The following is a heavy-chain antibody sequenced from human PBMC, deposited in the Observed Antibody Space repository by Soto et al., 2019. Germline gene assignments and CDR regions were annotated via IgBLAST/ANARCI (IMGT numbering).Heavy chain of an antibody. J-gene: IGHJ6*02. CDR2: TRNKANSYTT. D-gene: IGHD3-9*01. Sequence: GGSLRLSCAASGFTFSDHYMDWVRQAPGKGLEWVGRTRNKANSYTTEYAASVKGRFTISRDDSKNSLYLQMNSLKTEDTAVYYCATSQKLRYFDWSWVSMDVWGQGTTVTVSS. CDR3: ATSQKLRYFDWSWVSMDV. CDR1: GFTFSDHY. V-gene: IGHV3-72*01.